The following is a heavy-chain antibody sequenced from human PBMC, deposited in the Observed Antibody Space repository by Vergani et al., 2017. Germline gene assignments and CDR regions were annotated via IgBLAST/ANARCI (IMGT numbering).Heavy chain of an antibody. Sequence: QVQLQESGPGLVKPSQTLSLTCTVSGDSITSGDYYWGRIRQSPGKGLEWIGYIYHSGSTYYNTSLRSRVTISVDTSKNQFSLKLNSVTAADTAVYYCARLSAAAGTLVDYWGQGTLVTVST. D-gene: IGHD6-13*01. CDR2: IYHSGST. CDR3: ARLSAAAGTLVDY. J-gene: IGHJ4*02. V-gene: IGHV4-30-4*08. CDR1: GDSITSGDYY.